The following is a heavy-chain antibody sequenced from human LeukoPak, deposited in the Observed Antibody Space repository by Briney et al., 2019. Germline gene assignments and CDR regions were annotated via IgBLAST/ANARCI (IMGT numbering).Heavy chain of an antibody. Sequence: SETLSLTCAVSGYSISSGYYWGWIRQPPGKGLEWIGSIYHSGSTYYNPSLKSRVTISVDTSKNRFSLKLSSVTAADTAVYYCASLIAPIYCSSTSCHTGHAFDIWGQGTMVTVSS. CDR1: GYSISSGYY. CDR2: IYHSGST. D-gene: IGHD2-2*02. CDR3: ASLIAPIYCSSTSCHTGHAFDI. J-gene: IGHJ3*02. V-gene: IGHV4-38-2*01.